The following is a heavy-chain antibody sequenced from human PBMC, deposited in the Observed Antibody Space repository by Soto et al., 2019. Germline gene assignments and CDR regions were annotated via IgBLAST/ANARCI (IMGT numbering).Heavy chain of an antibody. CDR2: INPSGGST. CDR3: ARDREMAIFGVVTTFDY. CDR1: GYTFTSYY. D-gene: IGHD3-3*01. V-gene: IGHV1-46*01. J-gene: IGHJ4*02. Sequence: ASVKVPCKASGYTFTSYYMHWVRQAPGQGLEWMGIINPSGGSTSYAQKFQGRVTMTRDTSTSTVYMELSSLRSEDTAVYYCARDREMAIFGVVTTFDYWGQGTLVTVSS.